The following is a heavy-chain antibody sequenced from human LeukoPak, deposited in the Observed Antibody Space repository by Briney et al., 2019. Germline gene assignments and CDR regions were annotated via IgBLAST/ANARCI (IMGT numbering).Heavy chain of an antibody. D-gene: IGHD3-16*01. CDR1: GFSFSNYG. CDR3: ARRAGAYTHSYDY. Sequence: GGSLRLSCAASGFSFSNYGMNWVRQAPGKGLEWVSFIYSAGSTHYSDSVKGRFTISIDNSKNTLYLQMNSLRAEDTAVYYCARRAGAYTHSYDYWGQGTLVTVSS. V-gene: IGHV3-53*01. J-gene: IGHJ4*02. CDR2: IYSAGST.